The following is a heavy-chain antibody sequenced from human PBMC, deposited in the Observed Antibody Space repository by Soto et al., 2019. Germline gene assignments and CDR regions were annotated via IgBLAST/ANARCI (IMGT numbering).Heavy chain of an antibody. V-gene: IGHV1-46*03. Sequence: QVQLVQSGAEVKKPGASVKVSCKASGYTFTSYYMHWVRQAPGQGLEWMGIINPSGGSTSYAQKFQGRVTMTRDTSTSTVYMELRSLRSEDTAVYYSAREGMSSGWPNAYDYWGQGTLVTVSS. CDR1: GYTFTSYY. CDR3: AREGMSSGWPNAYDY. J-gene: IGHJ4*02. D-gene: IGHD6-19*01. CDR2: INPSGGST.